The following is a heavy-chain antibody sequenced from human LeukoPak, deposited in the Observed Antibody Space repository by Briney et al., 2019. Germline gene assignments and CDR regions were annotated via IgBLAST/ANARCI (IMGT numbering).Heavy chain of an antibody. CDR1: GYTLTELS. CDR3: ATELTYYYDSSGYYYL. Sequence: ASVKVSCKVSGYTLTELSMHWVRQAPGKGLEWMGGFDPEDGETIYAQKFQGRVTMTEDTSTDTAYMELSSLRSEDTAVYYCATELTYYYDSSGYYYLWGQGTLVTVSS. J-gene: IGHJ5*02. CDR2: FDPEDGET. V-gene: IGHV1-24*01. D-gene: IGHD3-22*01.